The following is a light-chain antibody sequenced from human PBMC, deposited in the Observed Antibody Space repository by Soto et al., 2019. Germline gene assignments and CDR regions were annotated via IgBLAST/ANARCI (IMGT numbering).Light chain of an antibody. CDR1: ESVTGW. CDR2: KAL. V-gene: IGKV1-5*03. Sequence: DIQMTQSPSTLSASIGDRVTITCRASESVTGWVAWYQQKPGKAPKLLISKALTLRSGVPSRISGSGSGTEFTLTISSLQPDDFGSYYCQQYNSYSPTFGQGTRLEIK. J-gene: IGKJ2*01. CDR3: QQYNSYSPT.